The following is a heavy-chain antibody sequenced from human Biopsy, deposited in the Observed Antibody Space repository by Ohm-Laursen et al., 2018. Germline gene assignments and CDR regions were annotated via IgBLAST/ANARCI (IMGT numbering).Heavy chain of an antibody. J-gene: IGHJ4*02. Sequence: GASVKVSCKASGYTFTTYYIHWVRQAPGHGLEWMGIINPSGNSTAYTQNFQGRVTMTWDTSTSTVHMELSSLRFEDTAVYYCALASFDYWGQGTLVTVSS. CDR2: INPSGNST. V-gene: IGHV1-46*01. CDR3: ALASFDY. CDR1: GYTFTTYY.